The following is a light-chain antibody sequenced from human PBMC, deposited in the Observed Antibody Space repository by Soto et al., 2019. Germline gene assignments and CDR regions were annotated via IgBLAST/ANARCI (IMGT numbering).Light chain of an antibody. CDR3: QTYDKAPWT. J-gene: IGKJ1*01. CDR2: VAS. CDR1: QGISNY. Sequence: DIQMTQSPSSLSASVGDRVTITCRASQGISNYLAWYQQKPGQVPKLLIYVASTLQSGVPSRFSASGSGTDFILTISALQSEDVGTYFCQTYDKAPWTFGPGTRV. V-gene: IGKV1-27*01.